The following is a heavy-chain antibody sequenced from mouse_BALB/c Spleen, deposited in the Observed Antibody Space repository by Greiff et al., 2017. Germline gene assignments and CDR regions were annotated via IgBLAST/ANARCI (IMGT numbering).Heavy chain of an antibody. CDR3: ARGAYGFYAMDY. J-gene: IGHJ4*01. CDR1: GYTFTSYW. Sequence: QVQLKQSGAELAKPGASVKMSCKASGYTFTSYWMHWVKQRPGQGLEWIGYINPSTGYTEYNQKFKDKATLTADKSSSTAYMQLSSLTSEDSAVYYCARGAYGFYAMDYWGQGTSVTVSS. CDR2: INPSTGYT. D-gene: IGHD1-2*01. V-gene: IGHV1-7*01.